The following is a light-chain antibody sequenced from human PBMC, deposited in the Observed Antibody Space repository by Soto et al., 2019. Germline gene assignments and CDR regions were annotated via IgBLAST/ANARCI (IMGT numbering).Light chain of an antibody. CDR2: DAS. CDR1: QSISAW. Sequence: VDMTQYPSTLSASSRDRVTLTCRASQSISAWLAWYQKKPGKAPKLLIYDASNLASGVPSRFSGSGSGTEFTLTISNLQPADFATYYCQQYENYWTFGQGTKVDI. CDR3: QQYENYWT. V-gene: IGKV1-5*01. J-gene: IGKJ1*01.